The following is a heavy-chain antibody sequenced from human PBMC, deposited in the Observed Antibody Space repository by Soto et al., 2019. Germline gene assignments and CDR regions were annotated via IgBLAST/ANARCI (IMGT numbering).Heavy chain of an antibody. D-gene: IGHD2-15*01. J-gene: IGHJ4*02. CDR2: IIPNFGTA. Sequence: QVQLVQSGAEVERPGSSVKVSCKAYGCTFSSYAISWVRQAPGQGLEWMGRIIPNFGTANYAQKFQGRVQITADESTSTAYKRLSSLRSEDTAVYYGARPRGYCSDGSGYSGFDYWVQVTLVTVSS. CDR1: GCTFSSYA. CDR3: ARPRGYCSDGSGYSGFDY. V-gene: IGHV1-69*15.